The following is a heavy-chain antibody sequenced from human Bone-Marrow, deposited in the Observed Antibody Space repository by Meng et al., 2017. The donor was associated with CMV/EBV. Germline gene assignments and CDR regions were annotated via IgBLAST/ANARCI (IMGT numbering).Heavy chain of an antibody. CDR3: AAQYSSGRYYYYYYGMDV. V-gene: IGHV4-39*07. CDR1: GGSISSSSYY. Sequence: SETLSLTCTVSGGSISSSSYYWGWIRQPPGKGLEWIGSIYYSGSTYYNPSLKSRVTISVDTSKNQFSLKLSSVTAADTAVYYCAAQYSSGRYYYYYYGMDVWGEGTTVTVSS. CDR2: IYYSGST. J-gene: IGHJ6*04. D-gene: IGHD6-19*01.